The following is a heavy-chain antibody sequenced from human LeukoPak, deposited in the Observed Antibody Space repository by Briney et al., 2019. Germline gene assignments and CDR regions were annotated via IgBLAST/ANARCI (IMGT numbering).Heavy chain of an antibody. J-gene: IGHJ4*02. Sequence: ASVKVSCKASGYTFTGYYMHWVRQAPGQGLEWMGYIYPNSGATKYAQKFQGRVNMTRDTSISTAYMELSGQRSDDTAVYYCGTLLSNGPFDYWGQGSLVTVSS. V-gene: IGHV1-2*02. CDR1: GYTFTGYY. CDR3: GTLLSNGPFDY. CDR2: IYPNSGAT.